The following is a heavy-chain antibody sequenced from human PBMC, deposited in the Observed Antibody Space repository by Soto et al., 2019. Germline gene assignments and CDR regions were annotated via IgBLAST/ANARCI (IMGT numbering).Heavy chain of an antibody. Sequence: ASVKVSCKASGYTFTIYTIHWVRQAPGQRLEWMGWINAGNGNTEFSQKFQDRLTVTRDTSASTVYMELSSLRSEDTAVYYCARDEVATTMYKWYFDLGGRGTLVTVSS. J-gene: IGHJ2*01. CDR1: GYTFTIYT. CDR3: ARDEVATTMYKWYFDL. V-gene: IGHV1-3*01. D-gene: IGHD5-12*01. CDR2: INAGNGNT.